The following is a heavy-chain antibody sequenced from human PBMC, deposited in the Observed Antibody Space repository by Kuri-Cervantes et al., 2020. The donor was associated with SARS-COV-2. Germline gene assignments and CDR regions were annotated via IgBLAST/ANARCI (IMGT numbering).Heavy chain of an antibody. D-gene: IGHD2-15*01. J-gene: IGHJ5*02. V-gene: IGHV4-39*07. Sequence: SETLSLTCTVSGGSISSGSYYWGWIRQPPGKGLEWIGSIYHSGSTYYNPSLKSRVTISVDTSKNQFSLKLSSVTAADTAVYYCARDSVVVAATLGEDWFDPWGQGTLVTVSS. CDR1: GGSISSGSYY. CDR3: ARDSVVVAATLGEDWFDP. CDR2: IYHSGST.